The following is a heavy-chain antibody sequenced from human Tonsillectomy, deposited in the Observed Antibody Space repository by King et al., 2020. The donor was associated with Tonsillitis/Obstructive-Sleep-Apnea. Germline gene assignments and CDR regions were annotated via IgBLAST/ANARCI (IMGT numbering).Heavy chain of an antibody. CDR2: ISSSGSTI. CDR1: GFTFSSYE. Sequence: VQLVESGRGLVQPGGSLRLSCAASGFTFSSYEMNWVRQAPGKGLEWVSYISSSGSTIYYADSVKGRFTISRDNAKNSLYLQMNDLRAEDTAVYYCARDSLGWYFDLWGRGTLVSVSS. D-gene: IGHD5-12*01. CDR3: ARDSLGWYFDL. J-gene: IGHJ2*01. V-gene: IGHV3-48*03.